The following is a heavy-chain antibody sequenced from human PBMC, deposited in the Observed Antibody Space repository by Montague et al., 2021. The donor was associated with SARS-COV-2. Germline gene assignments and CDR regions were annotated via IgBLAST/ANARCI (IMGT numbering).Heavy chain of an antibody. CDR3: ARDSLVAYYYYYGVDV. D-gene: IGHD2-2*01. CDR1: GGSISGYY. V-gene: IGHV4-59*13. J-gene: IGHJ6*02. Sequence: SETLSLTCTVSGGSISGYYWNWIRQPPGKGLEWIGYIYSSGSTNYNPSLKSRVTMSVDTSKNQLSLNLSSVTAADTAVYYCARDSLVAYYYYYGVDVWGQGTTVTVAS. CDR2: IYSSGST.